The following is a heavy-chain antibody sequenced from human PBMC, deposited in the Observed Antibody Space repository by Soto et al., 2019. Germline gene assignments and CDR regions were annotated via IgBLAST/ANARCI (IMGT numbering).Heavy chain of an antibody. Sequence: QVQLVESGGGVVQPGRSLRLSCAASGLTFRNYGMHWVRQAPGKGLEWVAVISYDGSNKYYADSVKGRFTISRDNSKNLLYLQMTSLRVEDTALYYCVSLRQDGSGWYYFDYWGQGTLVTVSS. D-gene: IGHD6-19*01. CDR3: VSLRQDGSGWYYFDY. J-gene: IGHJ4*02. CDR2: ISYDGSNK. CDR1: GLTFRNYG. V-gene: IGHV3-30*03.